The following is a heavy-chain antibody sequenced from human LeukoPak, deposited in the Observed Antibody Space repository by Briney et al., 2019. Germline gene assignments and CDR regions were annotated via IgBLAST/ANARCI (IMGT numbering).Heavy chain of an antibody. J-gene: IGHJ3*02. V-gene: IGHV3-23*01. CDR2: ISGSGGST. Sequence: GGSLRLSCAASGFTFSRYALSWVRQAPGKGLEWVSAISGSGGSTYDADSVKGRFTISRDNSKNTLYLQMNSLRAEDTAVYYCAKAVVGAGKDAFDIWGQGTMVTVSS. CDR3: AKAVVGAGKDAFDI. D-gene: IGHD4/OR15-4a*01. CDR1: GFTFSRYA.